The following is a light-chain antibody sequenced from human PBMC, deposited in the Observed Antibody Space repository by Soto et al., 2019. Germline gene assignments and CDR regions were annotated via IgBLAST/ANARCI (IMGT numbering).Light chain of an antibody. CDR3: SSYTRSSTLEV. CDR2: DVS. V-gene: IGLV2-14*01. J-gene: IGLJ1*01. CDR1: SSDVGGYNY. Sequence: QSALTQPASVSGSPGQSITISCTGTSSDVGGYNYFSWYQQHPGKAPKLMIYDVSNRPSGVSNRFSGSKSGNTASLTISGLQAEDEADYYCSSYTRSSTLEVFGTGTKLTVL.